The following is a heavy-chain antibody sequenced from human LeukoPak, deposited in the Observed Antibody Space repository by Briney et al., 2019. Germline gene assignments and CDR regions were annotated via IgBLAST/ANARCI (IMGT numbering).Heavy chain of an antibody. V-gene: IGHV1-2*02. CDR2: INPNSGDT. J-gene: IGHJ4*02. CDR3: AREWKYCGATSCGYYFDY. D-gene: IGHD2-2*01. CDR1: GYTLTGYY. Sequence: ASVKVSCKASGYTLTGYYLHWVRQAPRQGLEWMGWINPNSGDTNFAQKFQGRVTMTSDTSSNTAYMELSRLRSDDSAVYYCAREWKYCGATSCGYYFDYWGQGTPVTVSS.